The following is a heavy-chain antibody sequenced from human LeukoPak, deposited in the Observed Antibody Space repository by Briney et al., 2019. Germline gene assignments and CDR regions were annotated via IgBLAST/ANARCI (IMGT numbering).Heavy chain of an antibody. Sequence: PGGSLRLSCAASGFTFSSYEMNWVRQAPGKGLEWVSYISSSGSTIYYADSVKGRFTISRDNAKNSLYLQMNSLRAEDTAVYYCARVNGVSAAYYGMDVWGKGTTVTVSS. CDR3: ARVNGVSAAYYGMDV. V-gene: IGHV3-48*03. D-gene: IGHD2-2*01. CDR1: GFTFSSYE. CDR2: ISSSGSTI. J-gene: IGHJ6*04.